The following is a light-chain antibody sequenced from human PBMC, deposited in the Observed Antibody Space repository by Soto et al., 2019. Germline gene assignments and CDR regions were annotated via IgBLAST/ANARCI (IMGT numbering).Light chain of an antibody. CDR3: NSYTSNNTLL. CDR2: DVS. Sequence: QSALTKPASVSGSPGQSITISCTGTSSDVGVYNHVSWYQQHPAKAPKLMIYDVSNRPSGISNRFSGSKSGNSASLTISGLQAEDEADYYCNSYTSNNTLLFGGGTKLTVL. V-gene: IGLV2-14*01. CDR1: SSDVGVYNH. J-gene: IGLJ2*01.